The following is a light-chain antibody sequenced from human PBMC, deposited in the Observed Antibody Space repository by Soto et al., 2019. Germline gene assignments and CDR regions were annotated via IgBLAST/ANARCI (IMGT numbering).Light chain of an antibody. V-gene: IGLV1-47*01. J-gene: IGLJ2*01. Sequence: QSVLTQPPSASGTPGQRVTISCSGSSSNIGSNYVYWYQQLPGTAPKLLIYRNNQRPSGVPDRFSGSKSGTSASLAIGGLRSDDEADYYCAAWDDSLSGHVVFGGGTKLTVL. CDR3: AAWDDSLSGHVV. CDR2: RNN. CDR1: SSNIGSNY.